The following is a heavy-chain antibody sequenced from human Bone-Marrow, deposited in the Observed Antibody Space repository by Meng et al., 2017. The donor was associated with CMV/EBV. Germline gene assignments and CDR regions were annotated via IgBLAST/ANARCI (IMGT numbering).Heavy chain of an antibody. D-gene: IGHD1-26*01. CDR2: ISSSSSYI. Sequence: VQLVESGGGVVQPGRSLRLSCAASGFTFSSYTMNWVRQAPGKGLEWVSSISSSSSYIYYADSVKGRFTISRDNAKNSLYLQMNSLRAEDTAVYYCAVASGSYERGYWGQGTLVTVSS. J-gene: IGHJ4*02. V-gene: IGHV3-21*01. CDR1: GFTFSSYT. CDR3: AVASGSYERGY.